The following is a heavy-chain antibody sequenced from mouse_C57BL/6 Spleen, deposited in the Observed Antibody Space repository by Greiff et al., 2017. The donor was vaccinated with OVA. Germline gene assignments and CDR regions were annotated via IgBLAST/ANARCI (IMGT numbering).Heavy chain of an antibody. CDR1: GYSFTGYY. V-gene: IGHV1-42*01. CDR2: INPSTGGT. D-gene: IGHD2-3*01. J-gene: IGHJ4*01. Sequence: VQLQQSGPELVKPGASVKISCKASGYSFTGYYMNWVKQSPEKSLEWIGEINPSTGGTTYNQKFKAKATLTVDKSSSTAYMQLKSLTSEDSAVYYCARALIYDGYYRDAMDYWGQGTSVTVSS. CDR3: ARALIYDGYYRDAMDY.